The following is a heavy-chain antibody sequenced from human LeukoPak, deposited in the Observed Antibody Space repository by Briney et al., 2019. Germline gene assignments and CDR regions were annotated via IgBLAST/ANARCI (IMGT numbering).Heavy chain of an antibody. D-gene: IGHD3-10*01. CDR3: ARDPTYYYGSEAFDY. Sequence: GGSLRLSCAASGFTFSSYSMNWVRQAPGKGLEWVSSISSSSSYIYHADSVKGRFTISRDNAKNSLYLQMNSLRAEDTAVYYCARDPTYYYGSEAFDYWGQGTLVTVSS. V-gene: IGHV3-21*01. CDR2: ISSSSSYI. CDR1: GFTFSSYS. J-gene: IGHJ4*02.